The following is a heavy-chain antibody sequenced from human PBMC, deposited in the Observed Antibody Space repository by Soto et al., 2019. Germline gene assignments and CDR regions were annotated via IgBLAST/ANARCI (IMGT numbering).Heavy chain of an antibody. V-gene: IGHV4-59*08. J-gene: IGHJ4*02. Sequence: QVQLQESGPGLVKPSETLSLTCTVSGGSISSYYWSWIRQPPGKGLELIGYIYYSGSTNYTPSLKSRVTIAVGTSKSQFSLKLSSVTAADTAVYYCARQAYSGSSSRGGFDYWGQGTLVTVSS. CDR1: GGSISSYY. CDR3: ARQAYSGSSSRGGFDY. D-gene: IGHD1-26*01. CDR2: IYYSGST.